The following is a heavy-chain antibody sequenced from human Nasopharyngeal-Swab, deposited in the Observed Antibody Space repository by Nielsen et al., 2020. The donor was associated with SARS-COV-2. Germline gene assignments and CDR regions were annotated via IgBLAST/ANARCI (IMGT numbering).Heavy chain of an antibody. D-gene: IGHD2-15*01. V-gene: IGHV1-69*13. Sequence: SVKVSCKASGGTFSSYAISWVRQAPGQGLEWMGGIIPIFGTANYAQKFQGRVTITADESTSTAYMELSSLRSEDTAVYYCARGSPPLGYCSGGSCYSFDYWGQGTLVTVSS. J-gene: IGHJ4*02. CDR1: GGTFSSYA. CDR3: ARGSPPLGYCSGGSCYSFDY. CDR2: IIPIFGTA.